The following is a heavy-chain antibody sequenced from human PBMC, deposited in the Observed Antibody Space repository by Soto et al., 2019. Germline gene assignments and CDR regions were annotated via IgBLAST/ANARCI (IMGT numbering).Heavy chain of an antibody. J-gene: IGHJ4*02. Sequence: GGSLRFSCAASGFTFRNFGMHWVRQAPGKGLEWVAVIWYDGSKKYYTDPVKGRFTVSRDNYKNTLYLQMNSLRAEDTAVYYCARGLCESSGYPDYWGQGTVVTVSS. CDR3: ARGLCESSGYPDY. CDR2: IWYDGSKK. CDR1: GFTFRNFG. V-gene: IGHV3-33*01. D-gene: IGHD3-22*01.